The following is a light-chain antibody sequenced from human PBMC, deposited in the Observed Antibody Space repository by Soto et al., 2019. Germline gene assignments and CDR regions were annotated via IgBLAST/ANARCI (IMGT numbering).Light chain of an antibody. V-gene: IGKV3-20*01. CDR3: QHYGDSPLT. Sequence: EILLTQSPSTLSLSPGEGVTLSCRASQSVTVNSLAWYQQKPGQAPRLLIYAASTRAAAVPDRFNGSGSGTDFALTISRLEPEDFGVYYCQHYGDSPLTSGPGTKVDIX. CDR1: QSVTVNS. CDR2: AAS. J-gene: IGKJ3*01.